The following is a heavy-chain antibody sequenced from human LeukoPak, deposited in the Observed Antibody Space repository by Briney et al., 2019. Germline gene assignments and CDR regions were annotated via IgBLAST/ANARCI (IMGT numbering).Heavy chain of an antibody. D-gene: IGHD1-26*01. CDR1: SGSISGYY. CDR3: ARGVGSYYSLYYFDY. V-gene: IGHV4-59*01. CDR2: IYYGGSA. Sequence: SETLSLTCTVSSGSISGYYWSWIRQPPGKGLEWIGHIYYGGSARYNPSLMSRVTISVDPSKNQFSLKLSSVTAADTAVYYCARGVGSYYSLYYFDYWGQGTLVTVSS. J-gene: IGHJ4*02.